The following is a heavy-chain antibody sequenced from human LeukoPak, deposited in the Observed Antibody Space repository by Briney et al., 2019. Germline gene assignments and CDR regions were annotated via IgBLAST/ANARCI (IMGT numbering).Heavy chain of an antibody. CDR2: INWNGGST. CDR1: GFPFDDYG. J-gene: IGHJ4*02. D-gene: IGHD3-10*01. Sequence: RPGGSLRLSCAASGFPFDDYGMSWVRQAPGKGLEWVSGINWNGGSTGSADSVKGRFTISRDNAKNSLYLQMNSLRAEDTALYYCARSRGQSAYYGSGSYMDYWGRGTLVTVSS. V-gene: IGHV3-20*04. CDR3: ARSRGQSAYYGSGSYMDY.